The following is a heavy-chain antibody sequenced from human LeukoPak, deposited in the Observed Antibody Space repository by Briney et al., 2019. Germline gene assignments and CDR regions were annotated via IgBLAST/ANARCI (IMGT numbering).Heavy chain of an antibody. CDR3: ARDGYSFGHDFDY. D-gene: IGHD5-18*01. CDR1: GFTFSSYW. V-gene: IGHV3-74*01. J-gene: IGHJ4*02. Sequence: GGSLRLSCAASGFTFSSYWMHWVRHTPGKGLAWVSRIKGDGSSTSYADSVKGRFTISRDNAKNTLYLQMNSLRAEDTAVYYCARDGYSFGHDFDYWGQGTLVTVSS. CDR2: IKGDGSST.